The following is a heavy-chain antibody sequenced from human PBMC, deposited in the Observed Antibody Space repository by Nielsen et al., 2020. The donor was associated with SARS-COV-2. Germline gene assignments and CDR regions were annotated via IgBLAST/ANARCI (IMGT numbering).Heavy chain of an antibody. CDR2: VSASGGST. J-gene: IGHJ3*01. D-gene: IGHD3-10*01. CDR1: GFTFSSYA. Sequence: GESLKISCAASGFTFSSYAMSWVRQAPGRGLQWVTGVSASGGSTYYTDSVKGRFSISRDNSKNTLFLQMHNLRVEDTALYYCAKDGVVRGDALDLWGQGTMVTVSS. CDR3: AKDGVVRGDALDL. V-gene: IGHV3-23*01.